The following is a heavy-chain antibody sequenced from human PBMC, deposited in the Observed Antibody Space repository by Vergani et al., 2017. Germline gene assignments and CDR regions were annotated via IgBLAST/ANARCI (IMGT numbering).Heavy chain of an antibody. D-gene: IGHD5-12*01. CDR1: GSTVSGNY. J-gene: IGHJ4*02. V-gene: IGHV3-30*02. CDR2: IRYDGSNK. CDR3: AKDPSQRRGYSGYDSSLY. Sequence: LQLVESGGGLVQPGGSLRLSCAASGSTVSGNYMTWVRQAPGKGLEWVAFIRYDGSNKYYADSVKGRFTISRDNSKNTLYLQMNSLRAEDTAVYYCAKDPSQRRGYSGYDSSLYWGQGTLVTVSS.